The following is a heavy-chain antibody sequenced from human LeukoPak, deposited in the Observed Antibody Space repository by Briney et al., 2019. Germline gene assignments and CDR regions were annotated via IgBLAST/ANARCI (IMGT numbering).Heavy chain of an antibody. V-gene: IGHV3-74*01. CDR1: GFTFSDHY. CDR2: INSDGSST. D-gene: IGHD6-19*01. CDR3: AREGGQSLAVAGTRDAFDI. J-gene: IGHJ3*02. Sequence: QSGGSLRLSCAASGFTFSDHYMHWVRQAPGKGLVWVSRINSDGSSTSYADSVKGRFTISRDNAKNTLYLQMNSLRAEDTAVYYCAREGGQSLAVAGTRDAFDIWGQGTMVTVSS.